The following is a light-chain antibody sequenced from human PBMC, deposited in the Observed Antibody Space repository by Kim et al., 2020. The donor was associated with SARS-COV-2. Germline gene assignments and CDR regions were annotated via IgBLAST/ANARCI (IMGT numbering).Light chain of an antibody. V-gene: IGLV2-14*04. Sequence: PGQSNTISCTGTSSDVGGYNYVSWYQQHPGKAPKLMIYDVSKRPSGVSNRFSGSKSGNTASLTISGLQAEDEADYYCSSYTSSSVVFGRGTQLTVL. CDR2: DVS. CDR3: SSYTSSSVV. J-gene: IGLJ2*01. CDR1: SSDVGGYNY.